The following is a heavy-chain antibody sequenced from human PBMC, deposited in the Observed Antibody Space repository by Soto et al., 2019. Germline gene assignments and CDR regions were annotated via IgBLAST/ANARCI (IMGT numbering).Heavy chain of an antibody. D-gene: IGHD6-13*01. CDR3: ARVEGSSHQFRHDC. J-gene: IGHJ4*02. Sequence: SETLSLTCTVSGGSISSGSYHWSWIRQHPGKGLEWIGNIYYSGSSYYNPSLKSRATISIDTSKDQFSLRLGSVTAADTAVYYCARVEGSSHQFRHDCWGRGTLVTVSS. V-gene: IGHV4-31*03. CDR2: IYYSGSS. CDR1: GGSISSGSYH.